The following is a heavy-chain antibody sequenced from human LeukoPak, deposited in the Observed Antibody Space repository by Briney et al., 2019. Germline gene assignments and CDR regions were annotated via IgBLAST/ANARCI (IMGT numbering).Heavy chain of an antibody. V-gene: IGHV4-59*01. CDR3: ARALDY. J-gene: IGHJ4*02. Sequence: PSETLSLTCTVSGGSISSYYWSWIRQPPGKGLEWIGYIYYSGSTNYNPSLKSRVTISVDTSKNQFSLKLSSVTAADTAVYYCARALDYWGQGTLVTVSS. CDR2: IYYSGST. CDR1: GGSISSYY.